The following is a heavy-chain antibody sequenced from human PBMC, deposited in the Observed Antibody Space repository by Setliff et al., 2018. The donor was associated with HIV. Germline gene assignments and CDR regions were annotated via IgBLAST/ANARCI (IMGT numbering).Heavy chain of an antibody. CDR2: MNPNSGNT. CDR1: GYTFTSYD. V-gene: IGHV1-8*03. J-gene: IGHJ4*02. D-gene: IGHD3-16*01. Sequence: ASVKVSCKASGYTFTSYDINWVRQATGQGLEWMGWMNPNSGNTGYAQKFQGRVTITRDTSTSTVYMELSSLRSEDTAVYYCARAAASKNIRGEYYFDYWGQGTLVTVSS. CDR3: ARAAASKNIRGEYYFDY.